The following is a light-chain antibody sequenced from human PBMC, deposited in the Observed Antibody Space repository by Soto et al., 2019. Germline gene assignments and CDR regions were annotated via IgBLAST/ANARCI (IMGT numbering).Light chain of an antibody. CDR3: QQRSNLVS. V-gene: IGKV3-11*01. CDR2: DAS. CDR1: QSVLTY. J-gene: IGKJ5*01. Sequence: EIVLTQPPSTLSLSPGETATLSCRASQSVLTYLGWYQQKPGQAPRLLISDASTRASGIPARFSGSGSGTDFTLTISSLEPEDFAVYYCQQRSNLVSFGPGTRLEIK.